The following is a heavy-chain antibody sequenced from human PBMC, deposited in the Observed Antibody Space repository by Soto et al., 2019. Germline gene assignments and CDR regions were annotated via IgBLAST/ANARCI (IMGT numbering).Heavy chain of an antibody. CDR1: GGSISSGGYY. V-gene: IGHV4-31*03. D-gene: IGHD2-15*01. J-gene: IGHJ4*02. Sequence: QVQLQESGPGLVKPSQTLSLTCTVSGGSISSGGYYWSWIRQHPGKGLEWIGYIYYSGSTYYNSSLKSRVTISVDTSKNQFSLKLSSVTAADTAVYYCARYCSGGSCYSSHFDYWGQGTLVTVSS. CDR2: IYYSGST. CDR3: ARYCSGGSCYSSHFDY.